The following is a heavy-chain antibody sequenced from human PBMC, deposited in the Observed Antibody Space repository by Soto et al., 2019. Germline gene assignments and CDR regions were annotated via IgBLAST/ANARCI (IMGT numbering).Heavy chain of an antibody. D-gene: IGHD6-13*01. Sequence: GESLKISCKGSGYSFTSYWIGWVRQMPGKGLECMGIIYPGDSDTRYSPSFQGQVTISADKSISTAYLQWSSLKASDTAMYYCARTAAADNYYYGMAVWGQGTTVTVSS. CDR3: ARTAAADNYYYGMAV. CDR2: IYPGDSDT. J-gene: IGHJ6*02. CDR1: GYSFTSYW. V-gene: IGHV5-51*01.